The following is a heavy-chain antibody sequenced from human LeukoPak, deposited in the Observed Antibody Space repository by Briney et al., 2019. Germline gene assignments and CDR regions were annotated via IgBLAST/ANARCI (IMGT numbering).Heavy chain of an antibody. J-gene: IGHJ5*02. Sequence: ASVKVSCKASGYTFTDHYIQWVRQAPGQGLEWMGWINPNSGDTNYAQKFQGRVTLSRGTSISTAFMDLSRLTSDDTAVYYCARDQGNYFDPWGQGTLVTVSS. CDR3: ARDQGNYFDP. CDR1: GYTFTDHY. D-gene: IGHD1-7*01. V-gene: IGHV1-2*02. CDR2: INPNSGDT.